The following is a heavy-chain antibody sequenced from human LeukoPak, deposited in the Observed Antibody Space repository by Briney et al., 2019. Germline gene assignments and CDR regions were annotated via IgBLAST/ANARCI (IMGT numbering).Heavy chain of an antibody. J-gene: IGHJ4*02. D-gene: IGHD3-22*01. V-gene: IGHV3-23*01. Sequence: GGSLSLSCAASGFTFSSYAMSWVRQAPGKGLGWVSAISGGGGSTYYADSVTGRFTISRDNSKNTLYLQMNSLRAEDTAVYYCAKGYYDSSGYYPWYFDYWGQGTLVTVSS. CDR1: GFTFSSYA. CDR3: AKGYYDSSGYYPWYFDY. CDR2: ISGGGGST.